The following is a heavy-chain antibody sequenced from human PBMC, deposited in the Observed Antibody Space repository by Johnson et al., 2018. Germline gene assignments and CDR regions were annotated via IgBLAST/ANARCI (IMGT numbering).Heavy chain of an antibody. CDR3: ARNLRRVPAAIHYYYYGMDV. CDR2: IWYDGSNK. V-gene: IGHV3-33*01. J-gene: IGHJ6*02. Sequence: QVQLVQSGGGVVQPGRSLRLSCVASGFTFSSYGMHWVRQAPGKGLEWVALIWYDGSNKYFADSVKGRFTISRDNAKNSLYLQMNSLRDEDTAVYYCARNLRRVPAAIHYYYYGMDVWGQGTMVTVSS. D-gene: IGHD2-2*01. CDR1: GFTFSSYG.